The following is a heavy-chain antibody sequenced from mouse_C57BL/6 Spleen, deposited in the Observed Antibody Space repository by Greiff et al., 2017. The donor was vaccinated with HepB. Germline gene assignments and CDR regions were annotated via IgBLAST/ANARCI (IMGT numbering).Heavy chain of an antibody. CDR3: ARHGRIDYDYVN. CDR2: ISSGGSYT. V-gene: IGHV5-6*01. CDR1: GFTFSSYG. D-gene: IGHD2-4*01. J-gene: IGHJ2*01. Sequence: EVQLVESGGDLVKPGGSLKLSCAASGFTFSSYGMSWVRQTPDKRLEWVATISSGGSYTYYPDSVKGRFTISRDNAKNTLYLQMSSLKSEDTAMYYCARHGRIDYDYVNWGQGTTLTVSS.